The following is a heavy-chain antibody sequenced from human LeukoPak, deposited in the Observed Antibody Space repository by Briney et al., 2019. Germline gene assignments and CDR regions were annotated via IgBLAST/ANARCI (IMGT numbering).Heavy chain of an antibody. J-gene: IGHJ3*02. CDR1: GVSISSGGYY. D-gene: IGHD3-22*01. CDR2: IYYSGST. CDR3: ARDSLDYYDSSGYLGAFDI. Sequence: PSQTLSLTRTLSGVSISSGGYYWSWIRQHPGKGLEWIGYIYYSGSTYYNPSLKSRVTISVDTSKNQFSLKLSSVTAADTAVYYCARDSLDYYDSSGYLGAFDIWGQGTMVTVSS. V-gene: IGHV4-31*03.